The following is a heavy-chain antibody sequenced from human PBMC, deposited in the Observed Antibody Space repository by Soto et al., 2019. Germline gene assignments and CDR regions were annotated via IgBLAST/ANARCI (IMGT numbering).Heavy chain of an antibody. CDR3: AKDSTSGLDY. J-gene: IGHJ4*02. D-gene: IGHD2-2*01. V-gene: IGHV3-30*18. Sequence: QVQLVESGGGVVQPGRSLRLSCAASGFTFSSYGMHWVRQAPGKGLEWVAVISYDGSNKYYADSVKGRFTISRDKSKNTLYLQMNSLRAEDTAVYYCAKDSTSGLDYWGQGTLVTVSS. CDR1: GFTFSSYG. CDR2: ISYDGSNK.